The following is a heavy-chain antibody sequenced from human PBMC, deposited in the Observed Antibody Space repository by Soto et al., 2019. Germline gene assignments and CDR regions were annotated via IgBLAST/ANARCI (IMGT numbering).Heavy chain of an antibody. J-gene: IGHJ4*02. V-gene: IGHV1-3*01. D-gene: IGHD5-18*01. CDR1: GYTFTSYA. Sequence: QAQLVQSGAEVKKPGASVKVSCKASGYTFTSYAMHWVRQAPGQRLEWMGWINAGNGNTKYSQKFQGRVTITRDTAASTAYMELSSLRSEDTAVYYCARDPGYSYGYNWGQGTLVTVSS. CDR2: INAGNGNT. CDR3: ARDPGYSYGYN.